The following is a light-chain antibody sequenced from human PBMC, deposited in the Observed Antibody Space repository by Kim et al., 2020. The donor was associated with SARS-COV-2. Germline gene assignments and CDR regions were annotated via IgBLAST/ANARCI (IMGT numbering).Light chain of an antibody. CDR3: QQSYSTPRT. Sequence: DIQMTQSPSSLSASVGDRVTITCRASQSISSYLNWYQQKPGKAPKLLIYAASSLQSGVPSRFSGSGSGTDFTLTISSLQPEDFANYDCQQSYSTPRTFGQGTKVDIK. V-gene: IGKV1-39*01. CDR1: QSISSY. CDR2: AAS. J-gene: IGKJ1*01.